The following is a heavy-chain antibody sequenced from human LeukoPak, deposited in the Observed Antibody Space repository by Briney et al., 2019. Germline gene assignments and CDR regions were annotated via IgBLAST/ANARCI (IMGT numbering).Heavy chain of an antibody. D-gene: IGHD1-26*01. CDR1: GGSFSGYY. Sequence: PSETLSLTCAVYGGSFSGYYWSWIRQPPGKGLEWIGEINHSGSTNYNPSLKSRVTISVDTSKHQFSLKLSAVTAADTAVYYCSRSWEGTPFDLWGRGTLVTVSS. V-gene: IGHV4-34*01. J-gene: IGHJ2*01. CDR2: INHSGST. CDR3: SRSWEGTPFDL.